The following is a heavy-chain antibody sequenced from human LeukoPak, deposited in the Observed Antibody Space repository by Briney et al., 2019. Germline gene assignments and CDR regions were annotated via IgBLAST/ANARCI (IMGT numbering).Heavy chain of an antibody. Sequence: SVKVSCKASGGTFSSYAISWVRQAPGQGLEWMGGIIPIFGTANYAQKFQGRVTITAAESTSTAYMELSSLRSEDTAVYYCATISVPAANNWFDPWAREPWSPSPQ. CDR3: ATISVPAANNWFDP. CDR2: IIPIFGTA. V-gene: IGHV1-69*01. J-gene: IGHJ5*02. CDR1: GGTFSSYA. D-gene: IGHD2-2*01.